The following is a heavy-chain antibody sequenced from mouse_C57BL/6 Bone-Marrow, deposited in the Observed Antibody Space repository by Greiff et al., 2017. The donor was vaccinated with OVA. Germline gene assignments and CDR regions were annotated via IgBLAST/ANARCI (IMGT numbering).Heavy chain of an antibody. V-gene: IGHV14-3*01. CDR3: ARGNCGRSFYAMDD. CDR2: IDPANDNT. D-gene: IGHD1-1*01. J-gene: IGHJ4*01. CDR1: GFNIKNTY. Sequence: VQLKESVAELVRPGASVKLSCTASGFNIKNTYMHWVKQRPEQGLEWIGRIDPANDNTKYAPKFQGKATMTADTSSNTAYLQLSSLSSEDTADYCCARGNCGRSFYAMDDWGQGTSVTVSS.